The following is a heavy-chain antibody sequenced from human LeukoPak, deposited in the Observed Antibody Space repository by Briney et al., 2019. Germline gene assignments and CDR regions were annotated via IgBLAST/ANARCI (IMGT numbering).Heavy chain of an antibody. J-gene: IGHJ5*02. V-gene: IGHV1-2*02. Sequence: ASVKVSCKASEYTFTAYYVHWVRQAPGQGLEWMGWINPNSGDTNFAQNFQGRVTMTRDTSISTVYMELSRLRSDDTAVYYCARVGQWVVENDWFDPWGQGTLVTVSS. CDR2: INPNSGDT. CDR1: EYTFTAYY. CDR3: ARVGQWVVENDWFDP. D-gene: IGHD6-19*01.